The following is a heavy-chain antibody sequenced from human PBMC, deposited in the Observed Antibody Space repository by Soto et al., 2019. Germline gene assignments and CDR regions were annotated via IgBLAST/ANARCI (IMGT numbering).Heavy chain of an antibody. V-gene: IGHV3-30-3*01. CDR1: GFTFSSYA. CDR3: ARDQRITMVRGTKYYMDV. Sequence: RGSLRLSCAASGFTFSSYAMHWVRQAPGKGLEWVAVISYDRSNKYYADSVKGRFTISRDNAKNSLYLQMNSLRAEDTAVYYCARDQRITMVRGTKYYMDVWGKGTTVTVSS. CDR2: ISYDRSNK. J-gene: IGHJ6*03. D-gene: IGHD3-10*01.